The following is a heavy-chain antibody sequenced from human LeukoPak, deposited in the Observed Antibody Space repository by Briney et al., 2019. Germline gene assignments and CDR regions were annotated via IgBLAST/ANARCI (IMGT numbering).Heavy chain of an antibody. D-gene: IGHD2-15*01. CDR2: IYYNGAT. V-gene: IGHV4-59*01. J-gene: IGHJ5*02. CDR1: GDSISSSY. Sequence: PSETLSLTCTVSGDSISSSYWSWIRQPPGKGLEWIGYIYYNGATNYNPSLKSRVTISVDTPKNQFSLKLTSVTAADAAVYYCVTEPGYCTGGRCYGGWFDPWGQGTLVTVSS. CDR3: VTEPGYCTGGRCYGGWFDP.